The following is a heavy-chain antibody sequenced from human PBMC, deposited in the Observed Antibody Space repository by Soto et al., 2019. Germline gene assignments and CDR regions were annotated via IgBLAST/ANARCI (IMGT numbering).Heavy chain of an antibody. CDR2: IYWNDDK. CDR1: WFSLSTSGVG. CDR3: AHRLRAFLFDY. Sequence: QITLKESGPTLVKPTQTLTLTCTFSWFSLSTSGVGVGWIRQPPGKALEWLALIYWNDDKRYSPSLKSRLTITKDTSKNQVVLTMTNMDPVDTATYYCAHRLRAFLFDYWGQGTLVTVSS. J-gene: IGHJ4*02. V-gene: IGHV2-5*01.